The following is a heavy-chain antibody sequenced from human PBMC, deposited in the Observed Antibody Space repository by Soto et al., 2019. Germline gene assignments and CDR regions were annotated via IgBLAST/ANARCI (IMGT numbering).Heavy chain of an antibody. CDR3: ARGTFVLMVYALTRNFDY. Sequence: SETLSLTCAVYGGSFSGYYWSWIRQPPGKGLEWIGEINHSGSTNYNPSLKSRVTISVDTSKNQFSLKLSSVTAADTAVYYCARGTFVLMVYALTRNFDYWGQGTLVTVSS. CDR2: INHSGST. V-gene: IGHV4-34*01. D-gene: IGHD2-8*01. J-gene: IGHJ4*02. CDR1: GGSFSGYY.